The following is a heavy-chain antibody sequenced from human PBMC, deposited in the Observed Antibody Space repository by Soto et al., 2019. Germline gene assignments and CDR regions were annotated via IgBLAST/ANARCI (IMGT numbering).Heavy chain of an antibody. J-gene: IGHJ2*01. D-gene: IGHD3-10*02. V-gene: IGHV5-51*01. CDR3: ARSLLFGEVVASDWFFDL. CDR2: IYPDDSHT. Sequence: EVQLVQSGAEVKKPGDSLKISCKGSGYNFTTAWIAWVRQMPGKGREWMGIIYPDDSHTTYSPSFQGRVTISADKSTTSAYLQWGSLRATDSAIYYCARSLLFGEVVASDWFFDLWGRGTLVTVSS. CDR1: GYNFTTAW.